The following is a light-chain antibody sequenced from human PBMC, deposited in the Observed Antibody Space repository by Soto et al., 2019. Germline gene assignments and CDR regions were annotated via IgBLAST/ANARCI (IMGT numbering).Light chain of an antibody. CDR3: QQSYSPPIT. J-gene: IGKJ5*01. CDR2: SAS. V-gene: IGKV1-39*01. Sequence: IQMTQFPSSLSASIGDRVTITCRASETISSYLNWYQKRPGKAPKLLIHSASSLQSEVPPRFSGSGSGTDFSLTISSLQPDDFGTYFCQQSYSPPITFGQGTRLDIK. CDR1: ETISSY.